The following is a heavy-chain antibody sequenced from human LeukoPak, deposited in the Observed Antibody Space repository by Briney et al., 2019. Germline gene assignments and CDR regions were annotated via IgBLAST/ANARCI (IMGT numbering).Heavy chain of an antibody. V-gene: IGHV3-30-3*01. Sequence: PGRSLRLSCAASGFTFSSYAMHWVRQAPGKGLEWVAVISYDGSNKYYADSVKGRFTISRDNSKNTLYLQMNSLRAEGTAVYYCARGRGWNYGDYWGQGTLVTVSS. D-gene: IGHD2-15*01. CDR1: GFTFSSYA. J-gene: IGHJ4*02. CDR3: ARGRGWNYGDY. CDR2: ISYDGSNK.